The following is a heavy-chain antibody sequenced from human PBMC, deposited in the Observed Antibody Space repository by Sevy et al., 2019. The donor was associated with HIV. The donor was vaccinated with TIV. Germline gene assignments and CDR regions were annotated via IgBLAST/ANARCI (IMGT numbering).Heavy chain of an antibody. CDR3: AKDLLVDYYDSSGYLPHVRTFDY. V-gene: IGHV3-30*18. Sequence: GGSLRLSCAASGFTFSSYGMHWVRQAPGKGLEWVAVISYDGSNKYYADSVKGRFTISRDNSKNTLYLQMNSLRAEDTAVYYCAKDLLVDYYDSSGYLPHVRTFDYWGQGTLVTVSS. D-gene: IGHD3-22*01. J-gene: IGHJ4*02. CDR1: GFTFSSYG. CDR2: ISYDGSNK.